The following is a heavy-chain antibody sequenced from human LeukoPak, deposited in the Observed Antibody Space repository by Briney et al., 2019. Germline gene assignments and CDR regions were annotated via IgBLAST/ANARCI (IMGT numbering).Heavy chain of an antibody. CDR1: GGSISSGGYS. Sequence: SETLSLTCAVSGGSISSGGYSWGWIRQPPGKGLEWIGNLHYSGSTSYNPSLKSRVTISVDTSKNQFSLKLSSVTAADTAVYYCARSRDYYYYFGLDVWGQGTTVTVSS. CDR3: ARSRDYYYYFGLDV. V-gene: IGHV4-39*01. CDR2: LHYSGST. J-gene: IGHJ6*02.